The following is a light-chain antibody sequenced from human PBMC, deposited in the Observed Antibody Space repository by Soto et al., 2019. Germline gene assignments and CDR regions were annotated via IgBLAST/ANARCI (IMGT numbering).Light chain of an antibody. CDR3: SSYAGNKVI. V-gene: IGLV2-8*01. CDR2: EVS. CDR1: SSDVGGYNY. J-gene: IGLJ2*01. Sequence: QSALTQPPSAYGSPGQSVTISCTGTSSDVGGYNYVSWYQQHPDKAPNLIIYEVSKWPAGVPDRFSGSKSGNTASLTVSGLQAEDEADYYCSSYAGNKVIFGGGTTLTVL.